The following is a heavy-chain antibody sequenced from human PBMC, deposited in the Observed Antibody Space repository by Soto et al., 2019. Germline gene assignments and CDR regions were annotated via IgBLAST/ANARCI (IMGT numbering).Heavy chain of an antibody. CDR3: ARERNSVWSNDAFDI. J-gene: IGHJ3*02. Sequence: EVQLVESGGGLVQPGGSLRLSCAASGFTFSTYWMHWVRQAPGKGLVWVSRINSDGSSTSYADSVKGRFTISRDNARNTLYLQMNSLRAEDTAVYFCARERNSVWSNDAFDIWGQGTMVTVSS. D-gene: IGHD6-19*01. CDR1: GFTFSTYW. CDR2: INSDGSST. V-gene: IGHV3-74*01.